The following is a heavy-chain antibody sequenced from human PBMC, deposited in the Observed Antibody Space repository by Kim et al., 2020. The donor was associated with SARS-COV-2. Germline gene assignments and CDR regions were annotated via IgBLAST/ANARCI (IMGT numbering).Heavy chain of an antibody. J-gene: IGHJ5*02. V-gene: IGHV4-59*13. CDR3: AGDYRNHTGFDL. D-gene: IGHD3-16*02. Sequence: SETLSLTCTVSGGSIRSYYWSWIRQPPGKGLEWVGYICSSGGANYNPSLKSRVSMSIDTSKNQSSLELNSVTAADAGVYFCAGDYRNHTGFDLWGQGTLVTVSS. CDR1: GGSIRSYY. CDR2: ICSSGGA.